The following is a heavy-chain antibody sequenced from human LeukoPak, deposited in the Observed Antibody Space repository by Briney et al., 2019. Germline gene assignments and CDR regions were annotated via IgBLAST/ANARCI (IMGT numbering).Heavy chain of an antibody. CDR1: GYTFTGYY. V-gene: IGHV1-2*02. D-gene: IGHD2-15*01. CDR3: ARSDCSGGSCYHSTDY. J-gene: IGHJ4*02. Sequence: ASVKVSCKASGYTFTGYYMHWVRQAPGRGLEWMGWINPNSGGTNYAQKFQGRVTMTRDTSISTAYMELSRLRSGDTAVYYCARSDCSGGSCYHSTDYWGQGTLVTVSS. CDR2: INPNSGGT.